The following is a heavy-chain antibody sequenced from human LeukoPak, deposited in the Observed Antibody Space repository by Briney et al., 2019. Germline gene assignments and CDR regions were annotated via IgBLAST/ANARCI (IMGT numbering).Heavy chain of an antibody. CDR2: INAGNGNT. D-gene: IGHD1-26*01. Sequence: GASVKVSCKASGYTFTSYGISWVRQAPGQGLEWMGWINAGNGNTKYSQKFQGRVTITRDTSASTAYMELSSLRSEDTAVYYCARDGTSEGHYYFDHWGQGALVTVSS. J-gene: IGHJ4*02. V-gene: IGHV1-3*01. CDR1: GYTFTSYG. CDR3: ARDGTSEGHYYFDH.